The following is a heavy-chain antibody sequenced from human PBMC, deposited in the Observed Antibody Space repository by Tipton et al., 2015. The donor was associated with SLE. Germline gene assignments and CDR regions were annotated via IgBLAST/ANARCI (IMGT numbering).Heavy chain of an antibody. D-gene: IGHD3-22*01. CDR1: GGSFSGYY. J-gene: IGHJ4*02. V-gene: IGHV4-34*01. Sequence: TLSLTCAVYGGSFSGYYWSWIRQPPGKGLEWIGEINHSGSTNYNPSLKSRVTLTVDKSKNQFSLNLTSVTAADTSVYYCARWTYFYDSTGYYYWGPFDSWGQGTLVTVSS. CDR3: ARWTYFYDSTGYYYWGPFDS. CDR2: INHSGST.